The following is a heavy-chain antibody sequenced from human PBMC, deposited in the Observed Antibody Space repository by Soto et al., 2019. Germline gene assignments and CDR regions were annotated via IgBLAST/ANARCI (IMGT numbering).Heavy chain of an antibody. V-gene: IGHV3-30*18. CDR1: GFTFSSYG. J-gene: IGHJ6*03. D-gene: IGHD3-22*01. Sequence: GGSLRLSCAASGFTFSSYGMHWVRQAPGKGLEWVAVISYDGSNKYYADSVKGRFTISRDNSKNTLYLQMNSLRAEDTAVYYCAKGSLNYYDSSGYSSDDYMDVWGKGTTVTVSS. CDR2: ISYDGSNK. CDR3: AKGSLNYYDSSGYSSDDYMDV.